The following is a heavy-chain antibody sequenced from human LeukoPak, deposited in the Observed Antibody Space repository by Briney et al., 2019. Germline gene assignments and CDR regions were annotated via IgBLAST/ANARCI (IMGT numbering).Heavy chain of an antibody. Sequence: SETLSLTCAVYGGSFSGYYWSWIRQPPGKGLEWIGEINHSGSTNYNPSLKSRVTISVDTSKNQFSLKLSSVTAADTAVYYCARGSVYGSGSYHFDYWGQGTLVTVSS. D-gene: IGHD3-10*01. V-gene: IGHV4-34*01. CDR3: ARGSVYGSGSYHFDY. CDR2: INHSGST. CDR1: GGSFSGYY. J-gene: IGHJ4*02.